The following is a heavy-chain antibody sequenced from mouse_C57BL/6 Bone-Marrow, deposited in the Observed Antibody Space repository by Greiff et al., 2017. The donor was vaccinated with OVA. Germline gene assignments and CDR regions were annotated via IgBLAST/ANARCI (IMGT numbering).Heavy chain of an antibody. J-gene: IGHJ2*01. D-gene: IGHD2-1*01. CDR1: GFTFSSYA. V-gene: IGHV5-9-1*02. Sequence: EVMLVESGAGLVKPGGSLKLSCEASGFTFSSYAMSWVRQTPEKRLEWVAYISSGGDSIYYADTVKGRFTISRDNARNTLYLQMSSLKSEYTAMYYCTRNYPGDYWGQGTTLTVSS. CDR3: TRNYPGDY. CDR2: ISSGGDSI.